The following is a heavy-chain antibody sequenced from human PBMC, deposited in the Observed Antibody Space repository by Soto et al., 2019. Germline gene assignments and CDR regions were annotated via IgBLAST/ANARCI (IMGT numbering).Heavy chain of an antibody. Sequence: QVQLVESGGGVVQPGRSLRLSCAASGFTFSSYAMHWVRQAPGKGLEWVAVISYDGSNKYYAVSVKGRFTISRDNSKNTLYLQMNSLRAEDTAVYYCARDSESIAAAGSTFDYWGQGTLVTVAS. CDR2: ISYDGSNK. D-gene: IGHD6-13*01. CDR1: GFTFSSYA. V-gene: IGHV3-30-3*01. CDR3: ARDSESIAAAGSTFDY. J-gene: IGHJ4*02.